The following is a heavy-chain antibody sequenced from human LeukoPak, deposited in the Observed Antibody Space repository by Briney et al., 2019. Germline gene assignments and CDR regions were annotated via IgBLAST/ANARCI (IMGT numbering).Heavy chain of an antibody. J-gene: IGHJ6*03. CDR3: ARDHSSSGYYYYMDV. CDR2: IIPIFGTA. CDR1: GGTFSSYA. Sequence: SVKVSCKASGGTFSSYAISWVRQAPGQGLEWMGGIIPIFGTANYAQKFQGRVTITADETTSTAYMELSSLRSEDTAVYYCARDHSSSGYYYYMDVWGKGTTVTVSS. D-gene: IGHD6-6*01. V-gene: IGHV1-69*13.